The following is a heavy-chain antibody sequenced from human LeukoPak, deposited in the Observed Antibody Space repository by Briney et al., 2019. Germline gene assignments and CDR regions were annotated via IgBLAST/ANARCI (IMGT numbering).Heavy chain of an antibody. CDR3: AKSTSMLDTFDY. J-gene: IGHJ4*02. CDR1: GFTFSSYA. V-gene: IGHV3-23*01. CDR2: ISGSGGST. D-gene: IGHD2-8*01. Sequence: GGSLSLSCAASGFTFSSYAMSWVRQAPGKGLEWVSAISGSGGSTYYADSVKGRFTISRDNSKNTLYLQMNSLRAEDTAVYYCAKSTSMLDTFDYWGQGTLVTVSS.